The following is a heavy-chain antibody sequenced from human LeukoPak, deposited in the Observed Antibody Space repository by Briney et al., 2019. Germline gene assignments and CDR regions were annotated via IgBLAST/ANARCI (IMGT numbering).Heavy chain of an antibody. CDR1: GFTFSSYA. CDR3: AKAKYSSSSDLLDY. D-gene: IGHD6-6*01. V-gene: IGHV3-23*01. J-gene: IGHJ4*02. CDR2: ISGSGGST. Sequence: GGSLRLSCAASGFTFSSYAMSWVRQAPGKGLEWVSTISGSGGSTHYADSVKGRFTISRDISKNTLFLQMNSLRADDTAVYYCAKAKYSSSSDLLDYWGQGTLVTVSS.